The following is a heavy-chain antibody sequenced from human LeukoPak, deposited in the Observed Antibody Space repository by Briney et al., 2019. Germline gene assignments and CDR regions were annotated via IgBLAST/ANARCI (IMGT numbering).Heavy chain of an antibody. J-gene: IGHJ4*02. CDR3: ARDRGDSSSWSEGYDY. Sequence: ASVKVSCKASGGTFISYAISWVRQAPGQGLEWMGGIIPIFGTASYAQKFQGRVTITADESTSTAYMELSSLRSEDTAVYYCARDRGDSSSWSEGYDYWGQGTLVTVSS. V-gene: IGHV1-69*13. D-gene: IGHD6-13*01. CDR2: IIPIFGTA. CDR1: GGTFISYA.